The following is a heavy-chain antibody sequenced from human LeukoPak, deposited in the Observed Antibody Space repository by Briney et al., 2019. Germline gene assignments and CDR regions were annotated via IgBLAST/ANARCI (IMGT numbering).Heavy chain of an antibody. CDR3: ARRYCSGGSCYGNWFDP. Sequence: SETLSLTCTVSGGSISSSSYYWGWIRQPPGKGLEWIGSIYYSGSTNYNPSLKSRVTISVDTSKNQFSLKLSSVTAADTAVYYCARRYCSGGSCYGNWFDPWGQGTLVTVSS. J-gene: IGHJ5*02. CDR2: IYYSGST. CDR1: GGSISSSSYY. V-gene: IGHV4-39*01. D-gene: IGHD2-15*01.